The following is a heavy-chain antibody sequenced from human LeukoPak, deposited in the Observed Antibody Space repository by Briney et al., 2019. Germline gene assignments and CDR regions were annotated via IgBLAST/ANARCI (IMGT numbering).Heavy chain of an antibody. CDR2: ISYDGSNK. D-gene: IGHD5-12*01. J-gene: IGHJ6*02. CDR1: GFTFSSYW. Sequence: GGSLRLSCVASGFTFSSYWMSWVRQAPGKGLEWVAVISYDGSNKYYADSVKGRFTISRDNSKNTLYLQMNSLRAEDTAVYYCASGYSGYEGYYYGMDVWGQGTTVTVSS. V-gene: IGHV3-30*03. CDR3: ASGYSGYEGYYYGMDV.